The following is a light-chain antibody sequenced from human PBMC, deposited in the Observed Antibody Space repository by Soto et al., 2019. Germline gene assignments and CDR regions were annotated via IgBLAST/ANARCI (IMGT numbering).Light chain of an antibody. CDR1: RSDIGDSNF. CDR2: EVN. CDR3: ASFRSGTILV. V-gene: IGLV2-14*01. J-gene: IGLJ1*01. Sequence: QSALTQPASVSGSPGQSVTISCTGPRSDIGDSNFISWYQHSPGKAPRLLIYEVNNRPSGVSKRFSDSKAGNTASLTISGLLDDDEADYFCASFRSGTILVFGSGTKVTVL.